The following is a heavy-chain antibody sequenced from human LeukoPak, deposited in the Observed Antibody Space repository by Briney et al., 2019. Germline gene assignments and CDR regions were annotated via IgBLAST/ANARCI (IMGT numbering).Heavy chain of an antibody. D-gene: IGHD2-21*01. V-gene: IGHV3-7*01. CDR3: ARGPYCDGITCQSFFDY. Sequence: GGSLRLSCAASGFTFSMYWITWLRQAPGKGLEWVANIKQDGSEKYYLDSVRGRFTISRDNAKNSVDLQMSSLRVEDTAVYYCARGPYCDGITCQSFFDYWGQGALVTVSS. CDR1: GFTFSMYW. CDR2: IKQDGSEK. J-gene: IGHJ4*02.